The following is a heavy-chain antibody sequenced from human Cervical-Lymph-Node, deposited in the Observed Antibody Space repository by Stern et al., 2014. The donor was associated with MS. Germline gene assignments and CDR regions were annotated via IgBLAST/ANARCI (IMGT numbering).Heavy chain of an antibody. V-gene: IGHV4-39*01. J-gene: IGHJ4*02. D-gene: IGHD5-24*01. CDR1: GGSISSSSYY. Sequence: QLQLQESGPGLVKPSETLSLTCTVSGGSISSSSYYWGWIRQPPGKGLEWIGSIYYSGSTYYNPSLKSRVTISVDTSKNQFSLKLSSVTAADTAVYYCATFRDGYNSGYWGQGTLVTVSS. CDR2: IYYSGST. CDR3: ATFRDGYNSGY.